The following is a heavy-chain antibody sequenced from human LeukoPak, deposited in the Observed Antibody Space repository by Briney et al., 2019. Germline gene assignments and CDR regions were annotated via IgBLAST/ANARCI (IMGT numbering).Heavy chain of an antibody. Sequence: GGFLRLSCAASGFTFSSYEMNWVRQAPGKGLEWVSYISSSGSSIYYADSVKGRFTISRDSAKNSLYLQMNSLKTEDTAVYFCARDLGYGSGPDWFDPWGQGTLVTVSS. CDR1: GFTFSSYE. J-gene: IGHJ5*02. CDR2: ISSSGSSI. D-gene: IGHD3-10*01. V-gene: IGHV3-48*03. CDR3: ARDLGYGSGPDWFDP.